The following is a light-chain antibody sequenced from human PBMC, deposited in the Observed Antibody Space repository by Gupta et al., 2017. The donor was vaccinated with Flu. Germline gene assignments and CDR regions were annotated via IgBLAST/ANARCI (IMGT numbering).Light chain of an antibody. CDR1: QTIGRW. CDR2: QSS. V-gene: IGKV1-5*03. J-gene: IGKJ2*01. Sequence: GDRVTIPGRASQTIGRWLAWLQQKPGDTPKLLIDQSSSLESGLPPRCSGRGSGTEFTLTIRGLQSEDSATYYCHQYDTYPYTFGQGTKLEVK. CDR3: HQYDTYPYT.